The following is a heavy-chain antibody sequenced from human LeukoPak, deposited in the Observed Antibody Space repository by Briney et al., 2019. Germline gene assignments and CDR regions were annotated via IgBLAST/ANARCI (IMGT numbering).Heavy chain of an antibody. CDR3: ASTYYYGSGSAPLYYYYGMDV. CDR1: GFTVSSNY. D-gene: IGHD3-10*01. Sequence: GGSLRLSCAASGFTVSSNYMSWVRQAPGKGLEWVSVIYSGGSTYYADSVKGRFTISRDNSKNTLYLQMNSLRAEDTAVYYCASTYYYGSGSAPLYYYYGMDVWGQGTTVTVSS. J-gene: IGHJ6*02. V-gene: IGHV3-53*01. CDR2: IYSGGST.